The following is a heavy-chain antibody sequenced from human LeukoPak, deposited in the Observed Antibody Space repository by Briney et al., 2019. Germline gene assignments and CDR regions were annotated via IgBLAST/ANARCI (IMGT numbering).Heavy chain of an antibody. Sequence: SETPSLTCTVSGGSISSYYWSWIRQPPGKGLEWIGYIYYSGTTNYNPSLKSRVTISIDTSKNQFSLKLNSVTAADTAVYFCARGKPLEPLDYWGQGTLVTVSS. CDR2: IYYSGTT. CDR3: ARGKPLEPLDY. D-gene: IGHD1-1*01. V-gene: IGHV4-59*01. J-gene: IGHJ4*02. CDR1: GGSISSYY.